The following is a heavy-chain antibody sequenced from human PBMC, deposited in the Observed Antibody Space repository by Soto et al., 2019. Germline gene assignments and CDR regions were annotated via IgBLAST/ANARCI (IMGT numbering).Heavy chain of an antibody. CDR3: AREGGSSSLSPYFDY. V-gene: IGHV3-30-3*01. Sequence: QVQLVESGGGVVQPGRSLRLSCAASGFTFSSYAMHWVRQAPGKGLEWVAVISYDGSNKYYADSVKGRFTISRDNSKNTLYLQMNSLRAEDTAVYYCAREGGSSSLSPYFDYWGQGTLVTVSS. J-gene: IGHJ4*02. D-gene: IGHD1-26*01. CDR1: GFTFSSYA. CDR2: ISYDGSNK.